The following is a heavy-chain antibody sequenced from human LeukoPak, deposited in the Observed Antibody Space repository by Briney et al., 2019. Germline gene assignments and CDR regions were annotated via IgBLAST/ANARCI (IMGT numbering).Heavy chain of an antibody. Sequence: GGSLRLSCAASGFTFSSYGMHWVRQAPGKGLEWVAFIRYDGGNKYYADSVKGRFTISRDNSENTLYLQMNSLRAEDTAVYYCAKDSRYFAWLFFDYWGQGTLVTVSS. CDR1: GFTFSSYG. CDR2: IRYDGGNK. J-gene: IGHJ4*02. V-gene: IGHV3-30*02. D-gene: IGHD3-9*01. CDR3: AKDSRYFAWLFFDY.